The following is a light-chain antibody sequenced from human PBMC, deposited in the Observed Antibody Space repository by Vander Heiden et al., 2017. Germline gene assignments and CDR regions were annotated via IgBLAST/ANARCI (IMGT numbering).Light chain of an antibody. J-gene: IGLJ1*01. CDR1: SSDVGGYNY. Sequence: QSALTQPASVSGSPGQSITISCTGTSSDVGGYNYVSWYQQHPGKVPKFMIYDVSNRPSGVSNRFSGSKSGNTASLTISGLQAEDEADYYCSSYTSSSTYVFGTGTKVTAL. CDR3: SSYTSSSTYV. CDR2: DVS. V-gene: IGLV2-14*03.